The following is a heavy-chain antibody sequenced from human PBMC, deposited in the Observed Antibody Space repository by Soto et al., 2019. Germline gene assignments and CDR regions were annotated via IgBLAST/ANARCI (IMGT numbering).Heavy chain of an antibody. V-gene: IGHV3-74*01. CDR1: GFTFRIYW. Sequence: GGSLRFSCAASGFTFRIYWVRWVRQAPGKGLVWVSLIDGDGSNTNYADSVKGRFTISRDNAKNTLYLQMDSLRAEDTAVYYCARDLGYSMDVWGKGTTVTVSS. CDR2: IDGDGSNT. J-gene: IGHJ6*03. CDR3: ARDLGYSMDV.